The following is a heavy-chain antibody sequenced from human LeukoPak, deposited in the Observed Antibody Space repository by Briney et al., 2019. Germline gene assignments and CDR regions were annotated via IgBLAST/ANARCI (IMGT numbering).Heavy chain of an antibody. D-gene: IGHD1-26*01. CDR2: INPNSGGT. CDR3: ATDQVGALSD. CDR1: GYNFTRSW. Sequence: GESLKISCKGSGYNFTRSWIGWVRQAPGQGLEWMGWINPNSGGTNYAQKFQGRVTMTRDTSISTAYMELSRLRSDDTAVYYCATDQVGALSDWGQGTLVTVSS. V-gene: IGHV1-2*02. J-gene: IGHJ4*02.